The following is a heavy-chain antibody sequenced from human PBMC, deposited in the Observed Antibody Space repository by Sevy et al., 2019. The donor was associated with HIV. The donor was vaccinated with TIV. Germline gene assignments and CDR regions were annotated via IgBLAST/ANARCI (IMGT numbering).Heavy chain of an antibody. CDR3: ARGGLLNTRASVDP. Sequence: GGSLRLSCAASGFIFSDYVMSWVRQVPGKSLEWVSSITGRSDKIAYGDSVKGRFTASRDNSKNTLYLYMSSLRAEDTALYYCARGGLLNTRASVDPWGQGTLVTVSS. J-gene: IGHJ5*02. CDR2: ITGRSDKI. V-gene: IGHV3-23*01. CDR1: GFIFSDYV. D-gene: IGHD6-19*01.